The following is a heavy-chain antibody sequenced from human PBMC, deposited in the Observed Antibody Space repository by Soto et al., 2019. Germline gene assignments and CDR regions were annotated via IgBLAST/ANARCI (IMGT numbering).Heavy chain of an antibody. CDR1: GLTFSSYA. Sequence: PGGSLRLSCAASGLTFSSYAMSWVRQAPGKGLEWVSTISGSGGSTHYADSVKGRLTISRDDSKSTLYLQMNNLRAEDTAVYYCAKISVATLGAFDCWGQGTLVTVSS. V-gene: IGHV3-23*01. CDR3: AKISVATLGAFDC. J-gene: IGHJ4*02. D-gene: IGHD5-12*01. CDR2: ISGSGGST.